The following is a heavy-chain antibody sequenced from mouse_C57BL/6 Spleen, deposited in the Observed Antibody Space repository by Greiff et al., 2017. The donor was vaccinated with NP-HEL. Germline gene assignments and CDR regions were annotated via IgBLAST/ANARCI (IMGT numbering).Heavy chain of an antibody. CDR1: GYTFTSYW. CDR2: IYPSDSET. CDR3: ARRSNYVWYFDV. D-gene: IGHD2-5*01. V-gene: IGHV1-61*01. J-gene: IGHJ1*03. Sequence: QVQLQQSGAELVRPGASVKLSCKASGYTFTSYWMDWVKQRPGQGLEWIGNIYPSDSETHYNQKFKDKATLTVDKSSSTAYMQLSSLTSEDSAVYYCARRSNYVWYFDVWGTGTTVTVSS.